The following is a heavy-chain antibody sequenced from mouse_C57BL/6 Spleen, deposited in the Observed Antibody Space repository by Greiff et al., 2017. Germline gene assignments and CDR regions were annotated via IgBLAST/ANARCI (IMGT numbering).Heavy chain of an antibody. CDR3: ARARIYYGRAMNY. J-gene: IGHJ4*01. CDR1: GYTFTSYW. CDR2: IYPGSGST. D-gene: IGHD2-1*01. Sequence: QVQLQQPGAELVKPGASVKMSCKASGYTFTSYWITWVKQRPGQGLEWIGNIYPGSGSTNYNEKFKSKATLTVDTSSSTAYMQLSSLTSEDCAVYDCARARIYYGRAMNYWGQGTSVTVSA. V-gene: IGHV1-55*01.